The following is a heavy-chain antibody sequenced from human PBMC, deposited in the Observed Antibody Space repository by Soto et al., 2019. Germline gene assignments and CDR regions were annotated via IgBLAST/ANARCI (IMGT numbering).Heavy chain of an antibody. V-gene: IGHV1-46*03. CDR1: GYTFTSYY. Sequence: QVQLVQSGAEVKKPGASVKVSCKASGYTFTSYYMHWVRQAPGQGLEWMGIINPSGGSTSYAQKFQCRGTMTRDTSTITVYMELSSLRSEDTAVYYCARVYPSDTRYGYVGNNWFDPWGQGTLVTVSS. CDR2: INPSGGST. J-gene: IGHJ5*02. D-gene: IGHD5-18*01. CDR3: ARVYPSDTRYGYVGNNWFDP.